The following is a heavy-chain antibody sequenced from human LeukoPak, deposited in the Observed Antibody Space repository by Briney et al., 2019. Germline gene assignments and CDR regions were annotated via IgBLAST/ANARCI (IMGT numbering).Heavy chain of an antibody. Sequence: GGSLRLSCAASGFNFSNYGMHWVRQAPGKGLEPVAVISYDGKNSYYVDSLKGRFTISRDNSKNSLYLQMNSLRAEDTALYYCASGGAARPGIWFDPWGQGTLVTVSS. D-gene: IGHD6-6*01. CDR1: GFNFSNYG. CDR2: ISYDGKNS. J-gene: IGHJ5*02. CDR3: ASGGAARPGIWFDP. V-gene: IGHV3-30*03.